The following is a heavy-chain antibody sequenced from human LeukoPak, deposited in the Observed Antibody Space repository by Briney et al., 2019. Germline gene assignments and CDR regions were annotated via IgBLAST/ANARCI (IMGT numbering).Heavy chain of an antibody. CDR3: ARGGRYRYGSSDY. Sequence: KHGESLQISCKGSGYSFTSYWIGCVRQMPGKGLEWMGIIHPGDSDTRYSPSFQGQVTMSADESITTAYLQWSSLKASDSAMYYCARGGRYRYGSSDYWGQGTLVTVSS. J-gene: IGHJ4*02. V-gene: IGHV5-51*01. D-gene: IGHD5-18*01. CDR1: GYSFTSYW. CDR2: IHPGDSDT.